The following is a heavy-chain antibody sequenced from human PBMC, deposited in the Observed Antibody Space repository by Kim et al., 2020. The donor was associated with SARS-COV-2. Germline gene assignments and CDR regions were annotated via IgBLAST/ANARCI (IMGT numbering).Heavy chain of an antibody. J-gene: IGHJ4*02. Sequence: GYAESVKGRFTISRDNAKNSLYLQMNSLRAEDTALYYCAKDRDDILTGSFDYWGQGTLVTVSS. V-gene: IGHV3-9*01. D-gene: IGHD3-9*01. CDR3: AKDRDDILTGSFDY.